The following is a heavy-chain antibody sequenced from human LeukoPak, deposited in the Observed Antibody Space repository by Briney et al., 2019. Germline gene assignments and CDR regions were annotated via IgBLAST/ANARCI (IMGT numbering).Heavy chain of an antibody. Sequence: GGSLRLSCAASGFFFSSYGMLWVRQAPGKGLEWVALIWYDGSNTYYADFVKGRFTISRDNSKKTLYLQMNSLRADDTAVYYCARDFRGSRFSGSYSDYWGQGTLVTVSS. CDR2: IWYDGSNT. CDR3: ARDFRGSRFSGSYSDY. V-gene: IGHV3-33*01. CDR1: GFFFSSYG. J-gene: IGHJ4*02. D-gene: IGHD1-26*01.